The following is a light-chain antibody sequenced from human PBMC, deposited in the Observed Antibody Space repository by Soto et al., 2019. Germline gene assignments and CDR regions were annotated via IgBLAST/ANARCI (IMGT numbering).Light chain of an antibody. CDR2: AAS. CDR3: QQSYSTPPWT. CDR1: QSISSY. J-gene: IGKJ1*01. V-gene: IGKV1-39*01. Sequence: DIQMTQSTASLSVSFGDRVTITCGASQSISSYLNWYQQKPGKAPKLLIYAASSLQSGVPSRFSGSGSGTDFTLTISSLQPEDFATYYCQQSYSTPPWTFGQGTKVDIK.